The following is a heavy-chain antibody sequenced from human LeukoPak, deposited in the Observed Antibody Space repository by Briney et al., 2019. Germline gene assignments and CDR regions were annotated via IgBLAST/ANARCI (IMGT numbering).Heavy chain of an antibody. Sequence: GRSLRLSCAASGFTFSSYGMHWVRQAPGKGLEWVAVISYDGSNKYYADSVKGRFTISRDNAKNTLYLQMNSLRVEDTAVYYCAREGIVVAEEYYYGMDVWGQGTTVTVSS. J-gene: IGHJ6*02. D-gene: IGHD6-19*01. CDR2: ISYDGSNK. CDR3: AREGIVVAEEYYYGMDV. CDR1: GFTFSSYG. V-gene: IGHV3-30*14.